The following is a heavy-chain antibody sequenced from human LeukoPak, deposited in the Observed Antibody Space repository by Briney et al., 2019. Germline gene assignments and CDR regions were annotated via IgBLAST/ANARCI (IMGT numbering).Heavy chain of an antibody. J-gene: IGHJ4*02. CDR2: IYYSGST. Sequence: PSDTLSLTRTGSVGSISSGDYYWSWIRQHPGKGLEWIGYIYYSGSTHYNPSLKSRVTISVDTSKNQFSLKLSSVTAADTAVYYCARRATVTRSPFDYWGQGTLVTVSS. V-gene: IGHV4-31*03. CDR1: VGSISSGDYY. CDR3: ARRATVTRSPFDY. D-gene: IGHD4-17*01.